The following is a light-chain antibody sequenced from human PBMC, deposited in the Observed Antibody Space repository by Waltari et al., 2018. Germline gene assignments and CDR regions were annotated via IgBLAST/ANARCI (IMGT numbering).Light chain of an antibody. Sequence: EMVLTQSPGPLSLSPGERATLSCRASESVSKYLAWYQQRPGQAPRLLIYAASNRATGIPDRFSGSGSGTDFSLTISRLEPEDFAVYYCQMYVRLPVTFGQGTKVEIK. CDR2: AAS. V-gene: IGKV3-20*01. J-gene: IGKJ1*01. CDR3: QMYVRLPVT. CDR1: ESVSKY.